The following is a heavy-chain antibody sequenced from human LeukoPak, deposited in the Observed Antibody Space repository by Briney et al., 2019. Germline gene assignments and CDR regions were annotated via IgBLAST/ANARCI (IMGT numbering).Heavy chain of an antibody. Sequence: GASVKVSCKASGYTFTGYYMHWVRQAPGQGLEWMGWINPNSGGTNYAQKFQGRVTMTRDTSISTAYMELSRLRSDDTAVYYCARVGSYSSSWTNFDYWGQGTLVTVSS. CDR1: GYTFTGYY. J-gene: IGHJ4*02. CDR2: INPNSGGT. V-gene: IGHV1-2*02. CDR3: ARVGSYSSSWTNFDY. D-gene: IGHD6-13*01.